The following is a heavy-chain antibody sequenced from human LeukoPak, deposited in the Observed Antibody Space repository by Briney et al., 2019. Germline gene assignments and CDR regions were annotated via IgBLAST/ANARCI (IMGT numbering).Heavy chain of an antibody. CDR1: GFTFSSYA. Sequence: GGSLRLSCAASGFTFSSYAMSWVRQAPGKGLEWVSGISGSGGSSYYADSVKGRLTISRDNSKNTLYLQMNSLRAEDTAVYYCAKGRYYGSGKWGYFEYWGQGTLVTVSS. D-gene: IGHD3-10*01. J-gene: IGHJ4*02. CDR3: AKGRYYGSGKWGYFEY. CDR2: ISGSGGSS. V-gene: IGHV3-23*01.